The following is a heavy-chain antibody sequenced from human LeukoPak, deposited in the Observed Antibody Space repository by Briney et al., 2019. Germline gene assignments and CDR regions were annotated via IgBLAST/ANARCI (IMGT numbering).Heavy chain of an antibody. CDR2: ISGSGGST. CDR3: ANHLFSSTVLKYLAGSPFDI. CDR1: GFTFDDYG. V-gene: IGHV3-23*01. Sequence: GGSLRLSCAASGFTFDDYGMSWVRQAPGKGLEWVSAISGSGGSTYYADSVKGRFTISRDNSKNTLYLQMNSLRAEDTAVYYCANHLFSSTVLKYLAGSPFDIWGQGTMVTVSS. D-gene: IGHD4-23*01. J-gene: IGHJ3*02.